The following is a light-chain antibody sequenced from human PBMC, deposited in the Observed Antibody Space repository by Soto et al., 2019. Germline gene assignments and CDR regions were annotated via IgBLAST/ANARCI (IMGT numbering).Light chain of an antibody. Sequence: EIVLTQSPGTLSLSPGERATLSCRASQSCSSSFLAWYQHKPGQAPRLLMYDASSRATGIPDRFSGSVSGTDFIFTISRLEPEDFAVYYCQQYGSSPTFGQGTRLQIK. V-gene: IGKV3-20*01. CDR2: DAS. J-gene: IGKJ5*01. CDR3: QQYGSSPT. CDR1: QSCSSSF.